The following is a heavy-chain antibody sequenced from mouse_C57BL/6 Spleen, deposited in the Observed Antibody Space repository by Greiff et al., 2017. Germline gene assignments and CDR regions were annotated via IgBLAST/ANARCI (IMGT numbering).Heavy chain of an antibody. CDR2: ISDGGSYT. D-gene: IGHD1-1*01. CDR1: GFTFSSYA. Sequence: EVQVVESGGGLVKPGGSLKLSCAASGFTFSSYAMSWVRQTPEKRLAWVATISDGGSYTYYPDNVKGRFTISRDNAKNNLYLQMSHLKSEDTAMYYCARDRGTTDLDYWGQGTSVTVAA. CDR3: ARDRGTTDLDY. J-gene: IGHJ4*01. V-gene: IGHV5-4*01.